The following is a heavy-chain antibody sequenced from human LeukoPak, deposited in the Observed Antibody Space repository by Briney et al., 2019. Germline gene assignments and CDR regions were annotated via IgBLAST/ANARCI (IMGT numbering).Heavy chain of an antibody. D-gene: IGHD2-8*01. J-gene: IGHJ4*02. CDR2: IYYTGMT. CDR1: APSMSMNF. Sequence: SETLSLTCTVPAPSMSMNFWSWTRQPPGKGLEWIGYIYYTGMTNSNPSLKSRVTISMDTSKNQFSLNLRSVTAADTAIYYCERHGRMVLMSKFSTGIDQWGQGTLVTVSS. V-gene: IGHV4-59*08. CDR3: ERHGRMVLMSKFSTGIDQ.